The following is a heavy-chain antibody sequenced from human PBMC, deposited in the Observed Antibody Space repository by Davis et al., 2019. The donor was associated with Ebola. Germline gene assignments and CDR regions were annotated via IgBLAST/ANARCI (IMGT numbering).Heavy chain of an antibody. V-gene: IGHV3-7*03. CDR2: IKEDGSVK. CDR3: VRDGWDSLFDY. CDR1: GFIMSKYW. J-gene: IGHJ4*02. D-gene: IGHD6-19*01. Sequence: PGGSLRPSCEASGFIMSKYWMAWGRQAPGKGPEWVAHIKEDGSVKDYVDSVKGRFTISRDNAKNSLYLQMNSLRVEDTAVYYCVRDGWDSLFDYWGQGTMVTVSS.